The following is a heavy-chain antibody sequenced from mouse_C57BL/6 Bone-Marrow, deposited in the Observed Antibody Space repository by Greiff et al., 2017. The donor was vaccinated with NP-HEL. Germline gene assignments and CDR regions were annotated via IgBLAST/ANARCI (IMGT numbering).Heavy chain of an antibody. CDR3: TREVSGSHWYFDV. CDR1: GYTFTSSW. Sequence: VQLQQSGTVLARPGASVKMSCKTSGYTFTSSWMHWVKQRPGQGLEWIGALYPGNSDTSYNQKFKGKAKLTAVTSARTAYMELSRLTNEDSAVYYCTREVSGSHWYFDVWGTGTTVTVSS. D-gene: IGHD1-1*01. V-gene: IGHV1-5*01. CDR2: LYPGNSDT. J-gene: IGHJ1*03.